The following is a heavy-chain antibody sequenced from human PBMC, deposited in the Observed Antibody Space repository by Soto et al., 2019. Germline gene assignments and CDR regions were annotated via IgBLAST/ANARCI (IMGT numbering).Heavy chain of an antibody. J-gene: IGHJ3*02. CDR1: GFTFSSNA. V-gene: IGHV3-23*01. CDR2: ISAGGGST. Sequence: EVQLLESGGGLVQPGGSLRLSCAASGFTFSSNAMTWVRQAPGKGLEWVSAISAGGGSTYYADSVKGRFTISRDNTKIPLDVQMNRQRAEDTAVYYCAKDPRKWKGEGIWGQGTMFMVSS. CDR3: AKDPRKWKGEGI. D-gene: IGHD1-1*01.